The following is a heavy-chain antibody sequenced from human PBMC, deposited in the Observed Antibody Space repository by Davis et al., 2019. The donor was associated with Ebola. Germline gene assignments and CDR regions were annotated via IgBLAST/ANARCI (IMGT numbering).Heavy chain of an antibody. CDR2: ISWDNGK. CDR1: GFSLSSTGVG. D-gene: IGHD1-7*01. J-gene: IGHJ6*02. Sequence: SGPTLVKPTQTLTLTCTFPGFSLSSTGVGVGWIRQPPGKALEWLALISWDNGKRYSQSLKRRLTITKDTSKNQVVLTMTHMDPVDTATYYCLHRFITRTIDYGMDVGGQGTTVTVSS. CDR3: LHRFITRTIDYGMDV. V-gene: IGHV2-5*02.